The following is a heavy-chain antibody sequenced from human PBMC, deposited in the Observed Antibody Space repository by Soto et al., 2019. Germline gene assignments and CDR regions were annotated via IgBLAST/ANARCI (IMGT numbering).Heavy chain of an antibody. Sequence: SETLSLTCAVSGGSISSGGYYWSWIRQPPGKGLEWIGYIYYSGSTNYNPSLKSRVTISVDTSKNQFSLKLSSVTAADTAVYYCASPKIVFYNWFDPWGQGTLVTVSS. CDR1: GGSISSGGYY. CDR2: IYYSGST. CDR3: ASPKIVFYNWFDP. J-gene: IGHJ5*02. D-gene: IGHD3-22*01. V-gene: IGHV4-61*08.